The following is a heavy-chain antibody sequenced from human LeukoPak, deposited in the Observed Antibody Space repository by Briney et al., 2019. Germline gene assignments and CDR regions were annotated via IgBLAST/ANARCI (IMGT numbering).Heavy chain of an antibody. Sequence: GGSLRLSCAASGFTFSSYAMHWVRQAPGKGLEWVSSISSRSSYIYYADSVKGRFTISRDNAKNSLYLELHSLRAEDTAVYYCARQYYDIWSGYYTADYYFDYWGQGTLVTVSS. J-gene: IGHJ4*02. CDR2: ISSRSSYI. CDR3: ARQYYDIWSGYYTADYYFDY. D-gene: IGHD3-3*01. CDR1: GFTFSSYA. V-gene: IGHV3-21*06.